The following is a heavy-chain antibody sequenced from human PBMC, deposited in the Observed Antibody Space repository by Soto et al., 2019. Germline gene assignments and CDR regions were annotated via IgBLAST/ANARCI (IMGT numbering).Heavy chain of an antibody. CDR1: GGSINSYY. D-gene: IGHD6-13*01. CDR3: ARRGFSSSWYNDY. V-gene: IGHV4-59*08. CDR2: VYYNGNT. Sequence: PSETLSLTCNVSGGSINSYYWSWIRQPPGKGLEWIGYVYYNGNTNYSPSLKSRVTISVDTSKNQFSLKLSSVTAADTAVYYCARRGFSSSWYNDYWGDGALVTVSS. J-gene: IGHJ4*01.